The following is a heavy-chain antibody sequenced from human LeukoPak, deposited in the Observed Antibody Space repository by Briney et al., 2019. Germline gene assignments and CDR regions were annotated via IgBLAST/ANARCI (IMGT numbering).Heavy chain of an antibody. CDR1: GGSISSGGYY. Sequence: SETLSLTCTVSGGSISSGGYYWSWIRQHPGKGLEWIGYIYYSGSPYYNPSLRSRVTISLDTSKNQFSLKLSSVNAADTAVYYCVKASGGGYPFDSWSQGTLVTVSS. D-gene: IGHD1-26*01. CDR3: VKASGGGYPFDS. J-gene: IGHJ4*02. V-gene: IGHV4-31*03. CDR2: IYYSGSP.